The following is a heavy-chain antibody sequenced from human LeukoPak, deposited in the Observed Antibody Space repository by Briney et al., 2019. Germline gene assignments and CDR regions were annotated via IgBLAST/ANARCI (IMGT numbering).Heavy chain of an antibody. CDR1: GYTFTGYY. Sequence: ASVKVSCKASGYTFTGYYMHWVRQAPGQGLEWMGWINPNSGGTNYAQKFQGRVTMTRDTSISTAYMEVSRLRSDDTAVYYCARVGETSSGYYPFDYWGQGTLVTVSS. J-gene: IGHJ4*02. CDR2: INPNSGGT. V-gene: IGHV1-2*02. CDR3: ARVGETSSGYYPFDY. D-gene: IGHD3-22*01.